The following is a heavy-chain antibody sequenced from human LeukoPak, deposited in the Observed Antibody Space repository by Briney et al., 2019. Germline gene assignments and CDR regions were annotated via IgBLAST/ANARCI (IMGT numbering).Heavy chain of an antibody. V-gene: IGHV4-61*01. Sequence: SETLSLTCTVSGGSISSSSYYCSWIRQPPGKGLEWIGYIYYSGSTNYNPSLKSRVTISVDTSKNQFSLKLSSVTAADTAVYYCARARDRDSSGYYYSYYFDYWGQGTLVTVSS. CDR2: IYYSGST. CDR3: ARARDRDSSGYYYSYYFDY. D-gene: IGHD3-22*01. J-gene: IGHJ4*02. CDR1: GGSISSSSYY.